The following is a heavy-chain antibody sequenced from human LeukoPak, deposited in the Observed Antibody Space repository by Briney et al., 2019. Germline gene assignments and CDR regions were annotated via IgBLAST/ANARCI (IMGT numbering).Heavy chain of an antibody. CDR3: ARAGPPAAINPYYHYYYMDV. CDR2: ISSDGSRT. Sequence: GGSLRLSCAASGFTFSTYWMHWVRQAPGKGLVWVSRISSDGSRTSYADSVKGRFTISRDNAKNTLYLQMNSLRAEDTAVYYCARAGPPAAINPYYHYYYMDVWGKGTTVTVSS. CDR1: GFTFSTYW. V-gene: IGHV3-74*01. D-gene: IGHD2-2*01. J-gene: IGHJ6*03.